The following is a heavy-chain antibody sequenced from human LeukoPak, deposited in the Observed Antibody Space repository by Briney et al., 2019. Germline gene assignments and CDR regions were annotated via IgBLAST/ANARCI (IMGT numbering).Heavy chain of an antibody. Sequence: EASVKVSCKASGYTFTSYAMHWVRQAPGQRLEWMGWINAGNGNTKYSQKFQGRVTITRDTSASTAYMELSSLRSEDTAVYYCARAPLVYDSSGYQYYFDYWGQGTLVTVSS. V-gene: IGHV1-3*01. J-gene: IGHJ4*02. D-gene: IGHD3-22*01. CDR1: GYTFTSYA. CDR3: ARAPLVYDSSGYQYYFDY. CDR2: INAGNGNT.